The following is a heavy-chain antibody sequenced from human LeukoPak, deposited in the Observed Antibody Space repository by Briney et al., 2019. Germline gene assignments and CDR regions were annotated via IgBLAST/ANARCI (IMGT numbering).Heavy chain of an antibody. D-gene: IGHD2-2*01. J-gene: IGHJ6*04. CDR2: IYYSGST. CDR3: ATRGYDYRSTSCYGSYYYGMDV. Sequence: SQTLSLTCTVSGGSISSGDYYWSWIRQPPGKGLEWIGYIYYSGSTYYNPSLKSRVTISVDTSKNQFSLKLGSVTAADTGVYYCATRGYDYRSTSCYGSYYYGMDVWGKGTTVTVSS. CDR1: GGSISSGDYY. V-gene: IGHV4-30-4*01.